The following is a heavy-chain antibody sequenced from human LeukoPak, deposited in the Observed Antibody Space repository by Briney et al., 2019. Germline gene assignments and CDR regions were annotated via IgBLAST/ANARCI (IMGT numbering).Heavy chain of an antibody. CDR1: GFTFSDYY. V-gene: IGHV3-11*04. J-gene: IGHJ4*02. Sequence: GGSLRLSCAASGFTFSDYYMIWIRQAPGEGLEWVSYISSAGNTIYYANSVKGRFTMSRDNAKNSLYLQMNNLRTEDTAVYYCAREGHRNYDDFVYWGQGTLVTVSS. CDR2: ISSAGNTI. CDR3: AREGHRNYDDFVY. D-gene: IGHD1-14*01.